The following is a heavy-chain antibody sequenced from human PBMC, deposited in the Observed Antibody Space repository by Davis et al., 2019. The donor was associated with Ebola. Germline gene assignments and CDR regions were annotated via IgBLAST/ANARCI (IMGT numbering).Heavy chain of an antibody. CDR1: GGSFSGYY. J-gene: IGHJ4*02. CDR3: ARTTEVDY. Sequence: SETLSLTCAVYGGSFSGYYWSWIRQPPGKGLEWIGEINHSGSTNYNPSLKSRVTISVDTSKNQFSLKMNSMTAADTAVYFCARTTEVDYWGQGTVVTVSS. V-gene: IGHV4-34*01. CDR2: INHSGST. D-gene: IGHD4-23*01.